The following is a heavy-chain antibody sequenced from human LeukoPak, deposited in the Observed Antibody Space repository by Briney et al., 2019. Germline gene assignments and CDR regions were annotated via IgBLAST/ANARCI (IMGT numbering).Heavy chain of an antibody. J-gene: IGHJ6*02. CDR1: GGSISSYY. Sequence: PSETLSLTCTVSGGSISSYYWSWIRQPAGKGLEWIGRIYTSGSTNYNPSLKSRVTMSVDTSKNQFSLKLSPVTAADTAVYYCARTPYYYDSSGYPHYYYYYGMDVWGQGTTVTVSS. V-gene: IGHV4-4*07. D-gene: IGHD3-22*01. CDR3: ARTPYYYDSSGYPHYYYYYGMDV. CDR2: IYTSGST.